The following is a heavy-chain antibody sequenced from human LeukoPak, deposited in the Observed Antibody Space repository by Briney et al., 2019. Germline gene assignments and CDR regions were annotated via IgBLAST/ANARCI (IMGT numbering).Heavy chain of an antibody. CDR2: IIPIFGTA. D-gene: IGHD5-24*01. J-gene: IGHJ4*02. V-gene: IGHV1-69*06. Sequence: GASVKLSCKASGGTFTSYAISWVRQAHGQGHEWMGGIIPIFGTANYAQKFQGRVTITSDKSTSTAYMQLSSLRSEDTAVYYCAARDGYNLRQFGYCGQRTLVTVSS. CDR3: AARDGYNLRQFGY. CDR1: GGTFTSYA.